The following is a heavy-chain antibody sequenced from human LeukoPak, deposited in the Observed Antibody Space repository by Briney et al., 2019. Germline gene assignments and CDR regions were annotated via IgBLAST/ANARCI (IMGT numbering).Heavy chain of an antibody. Sequence: PGGSLRLSCAASGFTFSIYWMYWVRLPPGKGLVWVSRINSDGSNTNYADSVKGRFTISRDNAKNTLYLQMNSLRAEDTAVYYCAKGPPREGTGNAFDIWGQGTMVTVSS. V-gene: IGHV3-74*01. CDR2: INSDGSNT. CDR1: GFTFSIYW. D-gene: IGHD1-1*01. CDR3: AKGPPREGTGNAFDI. J-gene: IGHJ3*02.